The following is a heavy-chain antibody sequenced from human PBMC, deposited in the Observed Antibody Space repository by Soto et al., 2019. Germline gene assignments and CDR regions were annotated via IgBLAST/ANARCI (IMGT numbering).Heavy chain of an antibody. J-gene: IGHJ4*02. CDR3: ARLTVPLDIVVLPAASYDY. Sequence: EASVKVSCKTSGYTFTGYYMHWVRQAPGQGLEWMGWINPNSGGTNYAQKFQGRVTMTRDTSISTAYMELSRLRSDDTAVYYCARLTVPLDIVVLPAASYDYWGQGTLVTVSS. D-gene: IGHD2-2*01. CDR1: GYTFTGYY. CDR2: INPNSGGT. V-gene: IGHV1-2*02.